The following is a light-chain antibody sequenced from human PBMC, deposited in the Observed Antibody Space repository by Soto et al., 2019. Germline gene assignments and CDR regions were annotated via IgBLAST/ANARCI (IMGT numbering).Light chain of an antibody. Sequence: QAVVTQPPSASGTPGQRVTISCSRSSSNFGSNGVNWYQQLPGTAPRLLIYSNNQRPSGVPDRFSGSKSGTSASLAIRGLQSEDEADYYCATWDDSLNARYVFGTGTKVTVL. J-gene: IGLJ1*01. CDR3: ATWDDSLNARYV. CDR2: SNN. CDR1: SSNFGSNG. V-gene: IGLV1-44*01.